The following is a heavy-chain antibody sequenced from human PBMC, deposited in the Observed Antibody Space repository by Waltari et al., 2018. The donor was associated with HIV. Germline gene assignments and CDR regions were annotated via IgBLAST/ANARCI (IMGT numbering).Heavy chain of an antibody. CDR1: GFTFSSYA. Sequence: EVQLVESGGGLVQPGGSLRLSCSASGFTFSSYAMHWVRQGPGKELEYGAAMSNNGDSTYYADSVKGRFTISRDNSKNTLNLQMSSLRAEDTAVYYCVKEGGYCSGGRCYYYGMDVWGQGTTVTVSS. CDR2: MSNNGDST. V-gene: IGHV3-64D*06. CDR3: VKEGGYCSGGRCYYYGMDV. D-gene: IGHD2-15*01. J-gene: IGHJ6*02.